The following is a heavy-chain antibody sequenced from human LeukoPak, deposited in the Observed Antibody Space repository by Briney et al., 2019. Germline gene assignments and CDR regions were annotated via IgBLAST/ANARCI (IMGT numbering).Heavy chain of an antibody. CDR1: GFTFSSYA. Sequence: PGGSLRLSCAASGFTFSSYAMHWVRQAPGKGLEWVAVISYDGSNKYYADSVKGRFTISRDNSKNTLYLQMNSLRAEDTAVYYCANTAFHSSTFDHWGQGTLVTVSS. CDR2: ISYDGSNK. D-gene: IGHD6-19*01. V-gene: IGHV3-30-3*01. J-gene: IGHJ4*02. CDR3: ANTAFHSSTFDH.